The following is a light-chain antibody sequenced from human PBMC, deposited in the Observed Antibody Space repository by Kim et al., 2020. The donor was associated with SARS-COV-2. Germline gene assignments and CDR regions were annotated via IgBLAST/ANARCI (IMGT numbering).Light chain of an antibody. V-gene: IGLV1-51*01. Sequence: QSVLTQPPSVSAAPGQKVTISCSGSSSNIGNNFVSWYQQLPGAAPKLLIYDNHKRPAGIPDRFSGSKSGTSATLGITGLQTGDEADYYCESWDSSLSVMLFGGGTQLTVL. CDR1: SSNIGNNF. CDR2: DNH. J-gene: IGLJ2*01. CDR3: ESWDSSLSVML.